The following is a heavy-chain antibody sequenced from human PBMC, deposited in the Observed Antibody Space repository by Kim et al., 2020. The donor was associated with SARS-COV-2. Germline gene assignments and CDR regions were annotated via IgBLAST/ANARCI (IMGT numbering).Heavy chain of an antibody. CDR2: FVPTSGTA. Sequence: SVKVSCKSSGGTLSTYAINWLRQAPGQGLEWMGGFVPTSGTANYAATFQGRVTIITDDSTNKAYMELSSLSSEDTAVYYCARDRGDYDHYYGMDVWGQG. J-gene: IGHJ6*02. D-gene: IGHD4-17*01. V-gene: IGHV1-69*05. CDR3: ARDRGDYDHYYGMDV. CDR1: GGTLSTYA.